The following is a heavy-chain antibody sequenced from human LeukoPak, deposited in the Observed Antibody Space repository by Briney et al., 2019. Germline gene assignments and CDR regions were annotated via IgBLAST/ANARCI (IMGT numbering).Heavy chain of an antibody. D-gene: IGHD6-13*01. J-gene: IGHJ4*02. V-gene: IGHV5-51*01. CDR1: GYSFTNYW. CDR2: IYPGDSDT. Sequence: GESLKISCKGSGYSFTNYWIAWVRQMPGKGLEWMGIIYPGDSDTRYSPSFQGQVTISADKSISTAYLQWSSLKASDTAMYYCASGYISSWHVLGYWGQGTLVTVST. CDR3: ASGYISSWHVLGY.